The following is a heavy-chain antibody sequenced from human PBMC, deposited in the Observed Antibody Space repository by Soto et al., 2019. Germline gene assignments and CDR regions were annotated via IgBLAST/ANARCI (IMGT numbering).Heavy chain of an antibody. Sequence: QVQLVQSGTEVKKPGSSVKVSCTASGGTLSNNAISWVRQAPGQGLEWMGGIIPLSATTNYAQKFQGRVTTTADRSTSTGYMELTSLTSEDTAVYYFARLFDDRGIVAVPAANPSDYGMDGWGPVTTVTVSS. CDR3: ARLFDDRGIVAVPAANPSDYGMDG. CDR2: IIPLSATT. V-gene: IGHV1-69*06. D-gene: IGHD2-2*01. J-gene: IGHJ6*02. CDR1: GGTLSNNA.